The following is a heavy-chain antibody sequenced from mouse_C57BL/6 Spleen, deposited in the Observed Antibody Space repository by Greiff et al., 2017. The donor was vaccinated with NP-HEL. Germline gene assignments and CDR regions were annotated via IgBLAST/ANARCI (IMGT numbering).Heavy chain of an antibody. J-gene: IGHJ3*01. CDR2: INPSSGYT. V-gene: IGHV1-4*01. CDR1: GYTFTSYT. CDR3: ARSGDGYYAWFAY. Sequence: QVQLQQSGAELARPGASVKMSCKASGYTFTSYTMHWVKQRPGQGLEWIGYINPSSGYTQYNQKFKDKATLTADKSSSTAYMQLSSLTSEDSAVYYCARSGDGYYAWFAYWGQGTLVTVSA. D-gene: IGHD2-3*01.